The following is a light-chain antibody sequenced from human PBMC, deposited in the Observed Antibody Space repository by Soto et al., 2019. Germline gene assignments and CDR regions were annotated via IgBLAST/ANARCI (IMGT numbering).Light chain of an antibody. J-gene: IGLJ2*01. V-gene: IGLV2-8*01. CDR1: SSDVGGYKY. CDR2: EVS. Sequence: QSALTQPPSASGSPGQSVTISCTGTSSDVGGYKYVSWYQQHPGKAPKLMIYEVSKRPSGVPDRLSGSKSGNTASLTVSGLQAEDEADYYCSSYAGSNNLVFGGGTQLTVL. CDR3: SSYAGSNNLV.